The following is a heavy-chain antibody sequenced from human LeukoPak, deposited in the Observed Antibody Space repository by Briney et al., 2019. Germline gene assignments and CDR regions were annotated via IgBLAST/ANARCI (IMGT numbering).Heavy chain of an antibody. J-gene: IGHJ4*02. CDR2: INHSGST. Sequence: SETLSLTCAVYGGSFSGYYWSWIRQPPGKGLEWIGEINHSGSTNYNPSLKSRVTISVDTSKNQFSLKPSSVTAADTAVYYCARHPGPRELVDYFDYWGQGTLVTVSS. CDR1: GGSFSGYY. CDR3: ARHPGPRELVDYFDY. D-gene: IGHD1-26*01. V-gene: IGHV4-34*01.